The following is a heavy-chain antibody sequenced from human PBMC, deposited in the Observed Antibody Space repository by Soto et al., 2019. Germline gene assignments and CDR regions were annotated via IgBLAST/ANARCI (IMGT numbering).Heavy chain of an antibody. Sequence: PSETLSLTCTVSGGSLSNYCWSWIRQPPGKGLEWIGYIYYSGRTNYNPSLKSRLTMSVDTSKNQFSLKLTSVTAADTAVYYCGRAHRDLQQLVHYYYSMDVWGQGTTVTVSS. J-gene: IGHJ6*02. V-gene: IGHV4-59*08. CDR2: IYYSGRT. CDR1: GGSLSNYC. D-gene: IGHD6-13*01. CDR3: GRAHRDLQQLVHYYYSMDV.